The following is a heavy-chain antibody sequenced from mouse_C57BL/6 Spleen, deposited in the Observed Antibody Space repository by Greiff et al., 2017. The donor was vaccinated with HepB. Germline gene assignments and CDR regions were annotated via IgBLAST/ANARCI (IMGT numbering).Heavy chain of an antibody. J-gene: IGHJ2*01. CDR1: GYAFSSSW. D-gene: IGHD2-5*01. V-gene: IGHV1-82*01. Sequence: VQLQQSGPELVKPGASVKISCKASGYAFSSSWMNWVKQRPGKGLEWIGRIYPGDGDTNYNGKFKGKATLTADKSSSTAYMQLSSLTSEDSAVYFCARGYYSNSFDYWGQGTTLTVSS. CDR2: IYPGDGDT. CDR3: ARGYYSNSFDY.